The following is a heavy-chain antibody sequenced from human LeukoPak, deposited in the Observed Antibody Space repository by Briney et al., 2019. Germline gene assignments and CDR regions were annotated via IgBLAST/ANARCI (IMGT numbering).Heavy chain of an antibody. CDR3: ARDLAVAGAIDY. CDR2: ISSSSNYI. D-gene: IGHD6-19*01. J-gene: IGHJ4*02. V-gene: IGHV3-21*01. CDR1: GFTFSTYS. Sequence: PGGSLRLSCAASGFTFSTYSMNWVRQAPGKGLEWVSSISSSSNYIYYTDSVKGRFTISRDNAKNSLYLQMNSLRAEDTAVYYCARDLAVAGAIDYWGQGTLVTVSS.